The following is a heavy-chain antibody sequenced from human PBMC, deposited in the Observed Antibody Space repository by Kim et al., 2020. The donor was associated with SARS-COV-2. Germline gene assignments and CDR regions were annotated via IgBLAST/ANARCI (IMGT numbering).Heavy chain of an antibody. J-gene: IGHJ4*02. D-gene: IGHD1-26*01. CDR3: ARDKGIVGATNSFDY. V-gene: IGHV3-30*04. CDR1: GFTFSSYA. CDR2: ISYDGSNK. Sequence: LSLTCAASGFTFSSYAMHWVRQAPGKGLEWVAVISYDGSNKYYADSVKGRFTISRDNSKNTLYLQMNSLRAEDTAVYYCARDKGIVGATNSFDYWGQGTLVTVSS.